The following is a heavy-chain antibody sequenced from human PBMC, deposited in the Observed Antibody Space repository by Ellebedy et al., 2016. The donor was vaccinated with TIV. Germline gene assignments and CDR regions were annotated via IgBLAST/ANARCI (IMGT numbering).Heavy chain of an antibody. CDR2: INTNTGNP. CDR3: AREELRFVEEKGSHRFDP. J-gene: IGHJ5*02. V-gene: IGHV7-4-1*02. CDR1: GFTFTRYA. Sequence: AASVKVSCKASGFTFTRYAMNWVRQAPGQGFEWMGWINTNTGNPTYAQGFTGRFVFSLDTSVSTAYLEISSLKAEDTAIYYCAREELRFVEEKGSHRFDPWGQGTLFTVSS. D-gene: IGHD1-7*01.